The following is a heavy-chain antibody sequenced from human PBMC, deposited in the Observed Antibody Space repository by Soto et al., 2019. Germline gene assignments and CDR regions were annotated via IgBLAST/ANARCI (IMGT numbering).Heavy chain of an antibody. CDR3: ARGLQDSSSWYGFYYYMDV. D-gene: IGHD6-13*01. CDR2: INPNSGGT. J-gene: IGHJ6*03. CDR1: GYTFTGYY. Sequence: ASVKVSCKASGYTFTGYYMHWVRQAPGQGLEWMGWINPNSGGTNYAQKFQGWVTMTRDTSISTAYMELSRLRSDDTAVYYCARGLQDSSSWYGFYYYMDVWGKGTTVTVSS. V-gene: IGHV1-2*04.